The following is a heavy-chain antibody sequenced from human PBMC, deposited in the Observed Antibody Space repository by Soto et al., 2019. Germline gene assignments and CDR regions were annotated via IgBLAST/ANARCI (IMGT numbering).Heavy chain of an antibody. CDR1: GYTFTTYF. D-gene: IGHD6-6*01. CDR3: ARDVGYSSSSMDY. CDR2: INPTVHTT. J-gene: IGHJ4*02. Sequence: ASVKVSCKASGYTFTTYFIHWVRQAPGQGLEWMGIINPTVHTTSYAQKFQGRVTMTSDTSTSTVYMELSSLRSEDTAVYYCARDVGYSSSSMDYWGQGALVTVSS. V-gene: IGHV1-46*01.